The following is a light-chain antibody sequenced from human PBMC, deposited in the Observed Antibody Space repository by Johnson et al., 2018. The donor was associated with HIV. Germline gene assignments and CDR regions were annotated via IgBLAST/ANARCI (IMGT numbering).Light chain of an antibody. CDR3: ATWYRRLTIGVG. Sequence: QSVLTQPPSVSAAPGQKVTISCSGSSSNIGSNYVSWYQQFPGTAPKLLIYENDKRPSGIPARFSGSKSGTSAALGITVLQTGDEAGYYCATWYRRLTIGVGFGTGTNVTVL. CDR1: SSNIGSNY. J-gene: IGLJ1*01. V-gene: IGLV1-51*02. CDR2: END.